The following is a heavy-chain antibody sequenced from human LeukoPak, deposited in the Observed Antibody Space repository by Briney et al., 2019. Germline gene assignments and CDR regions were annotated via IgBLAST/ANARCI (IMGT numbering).Heavy chain of an antibody. D-gene: IGHD1-26*01. V-gene: IGHV1-2*02. CDR2: INPNSGGT. J-gene: IGHJ3*02. CDR1: GYTFTSYY. Sequence: GASVKVSCKASGYTFTSYYMHWVRQAPGQGLEWMGWINPNSGGTNYAQKFQGRVTMTRDTSISTAYMELSRLRSDDTAVYYCARGRIVGATVREKAFDIWGQGTMVTVSS. CDR3: ARGRIVGATVREKAFDI.